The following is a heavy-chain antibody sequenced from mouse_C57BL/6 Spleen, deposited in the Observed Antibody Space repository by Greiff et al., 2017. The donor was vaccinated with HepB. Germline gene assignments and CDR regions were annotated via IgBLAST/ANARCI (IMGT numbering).Heavy chain of an antibody. CDR2: IYPSDSET. CDR1: GYTFTSYW. Sequence: QVQLKQPGAELVRPGSSVKLSCKASGYTFTSYWMDWVKQRPGQGLEWIGNIYPSDSETHYNQKFKDKATLTVDKSSSTAYMQLSSLTSEDSAVYYCAREGTYYYGSSLDYWGQGTTLTVSS. CDR3: AREGTYYYGSSLDY. J-gene: IGHJ2*01. V-gene: IGHV1-61*01. D-gene: IGHD1-1*01.